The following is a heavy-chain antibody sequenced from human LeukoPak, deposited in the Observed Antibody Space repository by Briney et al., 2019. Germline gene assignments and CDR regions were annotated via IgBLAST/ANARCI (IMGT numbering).Heavy chain of an antibody. CDR1: GFTVSSNY. D-gene: IGHD1-26*01. V-gene: IGHV3-53*05. CDR2: IYTGGST. Sequence: GGSLRLSCAASGFTVSSNYMSWVRQAPGKGLEWVSVIYTGGSTYYADSVKGRFTISRDNSKNTLYLQMNSLRAEDTAVYYCAKSWDQMPDYWGQGTLVTVSS. J-gene: IGHJ4*02. CDR3: AKSWDQMPDY.